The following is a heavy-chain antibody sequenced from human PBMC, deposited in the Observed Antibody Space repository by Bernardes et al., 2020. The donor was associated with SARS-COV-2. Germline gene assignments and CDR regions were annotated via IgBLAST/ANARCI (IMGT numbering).Heavy chain of an antibody. CDR3: ARSDYNYPDY. CDR2: IIHSGST. D-gene: IGHD3-10*01. Sequence: ETLSLTCAVYGGSFSDYSWGWIRQPPGKGLEWIGEIIHSGSTNYNPSLKSRVTISIDASKNQFSLNLTSVTAADTAMYYCARSDYNYPDYWGQGTLVTVSS. J-gene: IGHJ4*02. CDR1: GGSFSDYS. V-gene: IGHV4-34*12.